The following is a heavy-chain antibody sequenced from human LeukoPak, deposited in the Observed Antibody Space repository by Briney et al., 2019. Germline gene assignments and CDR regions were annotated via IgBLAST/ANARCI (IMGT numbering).Heavy chain of an antibody. Sequence: GGSLRLSCAASGFTFSSFDMSWVRQAPGKGLEWVSAITYSGATTNYAASVKGRFTISRDNSENTLFLQMNSLRAEDTAVYYCAKAVAVALDYWGQGTLVTVSS. D-gene: IGHD6-19*01. CDR1: GFTFSSFD. V-gene: IGHV3-23*01. CDR3: AKAVAVALDY. CDR2: ITYSGATT. J-gene: IGHJ4*02.